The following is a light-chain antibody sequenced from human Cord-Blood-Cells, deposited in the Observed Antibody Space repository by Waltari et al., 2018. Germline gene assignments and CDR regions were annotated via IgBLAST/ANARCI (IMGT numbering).Light chain of an antibody. J-gene: IGKJ1*01. CDR2: AAP. CDR3: QKYTSAPPT. CDR1: QGISNY. V-gene: IGKV1-27*01. Sequence: DIQMTHTPSPLSASVGDRVTTTCRASQGISNYLAWYQQKPGKVPKLLIYAAPPLQSGVASRVRGSGSGTDFTLTIRRLQPADVAAHYCQKYTSAPPTFGQGTKGESK.